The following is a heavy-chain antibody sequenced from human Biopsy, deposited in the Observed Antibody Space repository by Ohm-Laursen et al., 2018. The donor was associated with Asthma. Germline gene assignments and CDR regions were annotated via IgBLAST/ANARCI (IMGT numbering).Heavy chain of an antibody. CDR1: GGTFSNFA. D-gene: IGHD4-17*01. CDR3: ARDYDGDYVQRHLPLAY. Sequence: KVSCNAPGGTFSNFAISWVRQAPGQGLEWMGRIIPFYGTATYAQNFQGRLTLTADESTSTAYMELSSLRSEDTAVYFCARDYDGDYVQRHLPLAYWGQGTLVTVSS. V-gene: IGHV1-69*15. CDR2: IIPFYGTA. J-gene: IGHJ4*02.